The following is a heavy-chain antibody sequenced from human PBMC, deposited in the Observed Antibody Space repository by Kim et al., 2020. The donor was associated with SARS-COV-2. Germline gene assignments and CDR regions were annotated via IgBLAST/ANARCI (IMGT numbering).Heavy chain of an antibody. J-gene: IGHJ4*02. Sequence: YSHPSLKSRVTISVDTSKTQFSLKLSSVTAADTAVYYCATTTIFGDDFDYWGQGTLVTVSS. CDR3: ATTTIFGDDFDY. D-gene: IGHD3-3*01. V-gene: IGHV4-30-2*04.